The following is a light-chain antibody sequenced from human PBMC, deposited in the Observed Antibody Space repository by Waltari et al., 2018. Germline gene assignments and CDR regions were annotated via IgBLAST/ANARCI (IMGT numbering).Light chain of an antibody. J-gene: IGKJ1*01. CDR1: QFIKNY. CDR3: LQDYNYPWT. Sequence: IQMTHSPSSLSASVGDRVTITCRASQFIKNYLNWYQQRPGKAPKLLISDASSLQSGVPSRFSGSGYGTDFTLTISSLQPEDFATYYCLQDYNYPWTFGQGTRVEIK. CDR2: DAS. V-gene: IGKV1-6*01.